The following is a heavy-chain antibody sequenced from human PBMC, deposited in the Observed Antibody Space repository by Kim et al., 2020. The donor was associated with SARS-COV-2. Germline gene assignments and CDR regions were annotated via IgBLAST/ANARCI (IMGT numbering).Heavy chain of an antibody. D-gene: IGHD6-19*01. V-gene: IGHV3-11*05. CDR3: ARAPGYSSGWYSPHY. Sequence: WGSLRLSCAASGFTFSDYYMSWIRQAPGKGLEWVSYISSSSSYTNYADSVKGRFTISRDNAKNSLYLQMNSLRAEDTAVYYCARAPGYSSGWYSPHYWGQGTLVTVSS. CDR2: ISSSSSYT. J-gene: IGHJ4*02. CDR1: GFTFSDYY.